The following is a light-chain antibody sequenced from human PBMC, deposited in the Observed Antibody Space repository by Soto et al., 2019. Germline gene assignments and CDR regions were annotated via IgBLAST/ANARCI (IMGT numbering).Light chain of an antibody. CDR2: GAS. CDR3: QQYNDWPLT. V-gene: IGKV3D-15*01. CDR1: QSVNSN. Sequence: EIVLTQSPGTLSLSPGERATLSCGASQSVNSNFLAWYQQKPGQAPRLLISGASNRATGIPDRFSGTGSGTEFTLTISSLQSEDFALYYCQQYNDWPLTFGQGTKVDI. J-gene: IGKJ1*01.